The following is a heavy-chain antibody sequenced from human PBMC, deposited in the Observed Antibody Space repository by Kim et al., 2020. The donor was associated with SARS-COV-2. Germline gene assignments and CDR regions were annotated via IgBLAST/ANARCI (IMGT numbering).Heavy chain of an antibody. CDR1: GGTFSSYT. CDR2: IIPILGIA. CDR3: ASSNVDIVATTQGYFDY. D-gene: IGHD5-12*01. Sequence: SVKVSCKASGGTFSSYTISWVRQAPGQGLEWMGRIIPILGIANYAQKFQGRVTITADKSTSTAYMELSSLRSEDTAVYYCASSNVDIVATTQGYFDYWGQGTLVTVSS. J-gene: IGHJ4*02. V-gene: IGHV1-69*02.